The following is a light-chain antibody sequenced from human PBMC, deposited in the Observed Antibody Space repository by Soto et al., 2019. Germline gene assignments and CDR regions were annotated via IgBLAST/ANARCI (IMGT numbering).Light chain of an antibody. J-gene: IGKJ1*01. V-gene: IGKV3-20*01. CDR3: QQYYSSPRT. Sequence: EIVLTQSPDTVSLTPGEGATLSCRASQSVSSSELAWYQQKPGQAPRLLIYGASRRATGISHRFSGSGSGTDFSLTISRLEPEDFAVYYCQQYYSSPRTFGQGTKVQIK. CDR2: GAS. CDR1: QSVSSSE.